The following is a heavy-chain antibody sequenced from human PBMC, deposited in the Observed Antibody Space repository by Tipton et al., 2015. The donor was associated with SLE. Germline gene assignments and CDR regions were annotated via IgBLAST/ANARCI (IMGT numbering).Heavy chain of an antibody. D-gene: IGHD3-3*01. CDR3: ARDGITIFGVVSRGPMDV. J-gene: IGHJ6*02. Sequence: LRLSCTVSGGSISSYYWSWIRQPPGKGLEWIGYIYYSGSTNYNPSLKSRVTISVDTSKNQFSLKLSSVTAADTAVYYCARDGITIFGVVSRGPMDVWGQGTTVTVSS. CDR1: GGSISSYY. CDR2: IYYSGST. V-gene: IGHV4-59*01.